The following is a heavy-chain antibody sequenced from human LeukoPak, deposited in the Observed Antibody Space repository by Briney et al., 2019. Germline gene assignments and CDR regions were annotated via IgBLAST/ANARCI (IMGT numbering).Heavy chain of an antibody. CDR1: GFTFDDYA. CDR2: ISWNSGSI. J-gene: IGHJ6*02. D-gene: IGHD1-1*01. CDR3: TRDLHNGGMDV. Sequence: GGSLRLSCAASGFTFDDYAMHWVRQAPGKGLEWVSGISWNSGSIGCADSVKGRFTMSRDNAKNALYLQMNSLRAEDTALYYCTRDLHNGGMDVWGQGTTVTVSS. V-gene: IGHV3-9*01.